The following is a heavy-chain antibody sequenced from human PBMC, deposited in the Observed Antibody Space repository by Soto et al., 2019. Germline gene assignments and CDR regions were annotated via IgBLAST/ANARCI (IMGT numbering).Heavy chain of an antibody. CDR1: GGTFSSYA. J-gene: IGHJ6*02. CDR2: IIPIFGTA. CDR3: ARGSPIAAAGYYYYGMDV. V-gene: IGHV1-69*13. D-gene: IGHD6-13*01. Sequence: GASVKVSCKASGGTFSSYAISWVRQAPGQGLEWMGGIIPIFGTANYAQKFQGRVTITADESTSTAYMELSSLRSEDTAVYYCARGSPIAAAGYYYYGMDVWGQGTTVTVSS.